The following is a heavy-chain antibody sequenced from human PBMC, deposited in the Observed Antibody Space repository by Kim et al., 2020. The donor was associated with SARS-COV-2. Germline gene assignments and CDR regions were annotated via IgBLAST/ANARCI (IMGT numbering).Heavy chain of an antibody. CDR3: ARKDYDYVWGSYRSFAAPEKKDAFDI. Sequence: SETLSLTCAVYGGSFSGYYWSWIRQPPGKGLEWIGEINHSGSTNYNPSLKSRVTISVDTSKNQFSLKLSSVTAADTAVYYCARKDYDYVWGSYRSFAAPEKKDAFDIWGQGTMVTVSS. CDR1: GGSFSGYY. J-gene: IGHJ3*02. V-gene: IGHV4-34*01. D-gene: IGHD3-16*02. CDR2: INHSGST.